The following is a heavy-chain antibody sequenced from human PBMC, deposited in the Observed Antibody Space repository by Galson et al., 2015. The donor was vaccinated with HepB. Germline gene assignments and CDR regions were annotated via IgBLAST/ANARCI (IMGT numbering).Heavy chain of an antibody. Sequence: SLRLSCAASGFTFSSYSMNWVRQAPGKGLEWVSSISSSSSYIYYADSVKGRFTISRDNAKNSLYLQMNSLRAEDTAVYYCARDRKVGAAYFDYWGQGTLVTVSS. CDR1: GFTFSSYS. V-gene: IGHV3-21*01. CDR2: ISSSSSYI. D-gene: IGHD1-26*01. CDR3: ARDRKVGAAYFDY. J-gene: IGHJ4*02.